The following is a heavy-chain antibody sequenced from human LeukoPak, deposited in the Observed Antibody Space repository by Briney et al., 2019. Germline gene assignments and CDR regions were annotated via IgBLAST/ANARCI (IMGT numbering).Heavy chain of an antibody. Sequence: PGRSLRLSCAASGFTFSSYAMHWVRQAPGKGLEWVAVISYDGSNKYYADSVKGRFTISRDNSKNTLYLQMNSLRAEDTAVYYCARDPYSSSSGILFDYWGQGTLVTGSS. CDR2: ISYDGSNK. J-gene: IGHJ4*02. V-gene: IGHV3-30-3*01. D-gene: IGHD6-6*01. CDR3: ARDPYSSSSGILFDY. CDR1: GFTFSSYA.